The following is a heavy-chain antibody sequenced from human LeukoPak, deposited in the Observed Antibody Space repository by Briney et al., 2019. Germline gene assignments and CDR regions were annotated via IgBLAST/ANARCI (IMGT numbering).Heavy chain of an antibody. CDR1: GFTFSSYA. CDR3: AKGSGYSGYDFLDY. V-gene: IGHV3-23*01. CDR2: ISGSGGST. D-gene: IGHD5-12*01. J-gene: IGHJ4*02. Sequence: GGSLRLSCAASGFTFSSYAMSWVRQAPGKGLEWVSAISGSGGSTYYADSVKGRFTISRDNSKNTLYLQMDSLRAEDTAVYYCAKGSGYSGYDFLDYWGQGTLVTVSS.